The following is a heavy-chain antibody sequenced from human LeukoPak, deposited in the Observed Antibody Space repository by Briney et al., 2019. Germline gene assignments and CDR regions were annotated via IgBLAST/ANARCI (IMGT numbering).Heavy chain of an antibody. Sequence: GGSLRLSCAASGFTFSSYWMHWVRQAPGKGLVWVSRINSDGSSTSYADSVKGRFTISRDNAKNTLYLQMNSLRAEDTAVYYCARDLPTTLQLWYTGYFDYWGQGTLVTVSS. V-gene: IGHV3-74*01. CDR2: INSDGSST. CDR1: GFTFSSYW. CDR3: ARDLPTTLQLWYTGYFDY. J-gene: IGHJ4*02. D-gene: IGHD5-18*01.